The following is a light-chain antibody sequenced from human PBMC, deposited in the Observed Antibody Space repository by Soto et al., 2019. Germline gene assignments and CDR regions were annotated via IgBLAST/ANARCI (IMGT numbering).Light chain of an antibody. Sequence: EIVLTQSPATLSWSPGERATLSCRASQSVNNYLAWYQQKPGQAPRLLIYDASSRATDIPARFSGSGSGTDLPLSISSLEPEDFATYCCHQRSNCPLTCGGGTKVEIK. V-gene: IGKV3-11*01. J-gene: IGKJ4*01. CDR2: DAS. CDR1: QSVNNY. CDR3: HQRSNCPLT.